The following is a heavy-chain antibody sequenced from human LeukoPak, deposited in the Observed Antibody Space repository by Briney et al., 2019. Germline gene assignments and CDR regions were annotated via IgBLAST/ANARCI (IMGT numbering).Heavy chain of an antibody. CDR3: ACGAAHSYGYFSDY. J-gene: IGHJ4*02. CDR1: GFVFGDYS. Sequence: GGSLRLTCTASGFVFGDYSMSWVRQAPGKGLEWPSFISIGSNTLYYADSVKARFTVSRDNANNAFYVQKNELRAEDTATYVCACGAAHSYGYFSDYWGQGILVVVSS. D-gene: IGHD5-18*01. V-gene: IGHV3-48*04. CDR2: ISIGSNTL.